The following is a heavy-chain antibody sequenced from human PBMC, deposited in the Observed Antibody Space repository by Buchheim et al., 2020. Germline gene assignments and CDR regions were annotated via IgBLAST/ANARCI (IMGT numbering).Heavy chain of an antibody. J-gene: IGHJ4*02. CDR1: GFTFSSYA. D-gene: IGHD2-21*02. CDR3: AKDTSYCGGDCYATYFDY. CDR2: NSRSGCST. V-gene: IGHV3-23*01. Sequence: EVQLLESGGGLVQPGGSLRLSCAASGFTFSSYAMSWVRQAPGKGLEWVSANSRSGCSTYYADSVKGRFNIDRDNAKNTQYLQMNSLRAEDTAVYYCAKDTSYCGGDCYATYFDYWGQGTL.